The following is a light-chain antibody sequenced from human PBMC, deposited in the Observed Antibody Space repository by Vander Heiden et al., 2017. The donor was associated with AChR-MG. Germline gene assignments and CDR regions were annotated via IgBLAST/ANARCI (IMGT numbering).Light chain of an antibody. CDR2: SNN. V-gene: IGLV1-44*01. CDR3: AAWDDSLNGVV. CDR1: SSNIGSNT. J-gene: IGLJ2*01. Sequence: QSVLTQPPSASWTPGQMVTSSCTVSSSNIGSNTVNWYQQLPGTAPKLLIYSNNQRPSGVPDRFSGSKSGTAASLAISGLQSEDEADYDCAAWDDSLNGVVFGGGTKLTVL.